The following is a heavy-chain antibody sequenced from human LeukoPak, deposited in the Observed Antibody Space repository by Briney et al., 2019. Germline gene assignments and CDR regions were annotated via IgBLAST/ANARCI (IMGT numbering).Heavy chain of an antibody. J-gene: IGHJ4*02. V-gene: IGHV1-18*01. CDR1: GYTFTSYG. Sequence: GASVKVSCKASGYTFTSYGISWVRQAPGQGLEWMGWISAYNGNTNYAQKLQGRVTMTTDTSPSTAYMELRSLRSDDTAVYYCARDITMVRGVIPRLFGYWGQGTLVTVSS. CDR2: ISAYNGNT. CDR3: ARDITMVRGVIPRLFGY. D-gene: IGHD3-10*01.